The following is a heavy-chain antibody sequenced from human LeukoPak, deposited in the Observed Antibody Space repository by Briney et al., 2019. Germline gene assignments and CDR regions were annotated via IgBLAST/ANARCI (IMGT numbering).Heavy chain of an antibody. Sequence: SETLSLTCAVSGGSFSGYYWSWICQPPGKGLEWIGEVNHSGSTNYNPSLKSRVTISVDTSKNQFSLKLSSVTAADTAVYYCARLPTMVRGALDYWGQGTLVTVSS. V-gene: IGHV4-34*01. J-gene: IGHJ4*02. D-gene: IGHD3-10*01. CDR1: GGSFSGYY. CDR3: ARLPTMVRGALDY. CDR2: VNHSGST.